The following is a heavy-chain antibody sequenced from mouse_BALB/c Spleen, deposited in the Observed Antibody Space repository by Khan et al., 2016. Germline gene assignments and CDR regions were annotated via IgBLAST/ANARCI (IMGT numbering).Heavy chain of an antibody. Sequence: QVQLQQSGAELMKPGASVKISCKATGYTFSSYWLEWVKERPGHGLEWIGEILPGSGSTNYHEKFKGKATFTAETSSNKAYMQLSSLTSEYSAVYYCARGVYWGQGTLVTVSA. J-gene: IGHJ3*01. CDR2: ILPGSGST. V-gene: IGHV1-9*01. CDR3: ARGVY. CDR1: GYTFSSYW.